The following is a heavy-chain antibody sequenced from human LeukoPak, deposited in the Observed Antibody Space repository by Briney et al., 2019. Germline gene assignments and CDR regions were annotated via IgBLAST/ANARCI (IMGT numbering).Heavy chain of an antibody. CDR3: ARRGSGSYVLDY. V-gene: IGHV1-46*01. CDR2: INPSDGVI. D-gene: IGHD3-10*01. Sequence: ASVKVSCKASGYTFTRYYMHWVRQAPGQGLEWMGIINPSDGVIDYAQKFQDRVTMTRDTSTSTVYMELSSLRSEDTAVYYCARRGSGSYVLDYWGQGTLVTVSS. J-gene: IGHJ4*02. CDR1: GYTFTRYY.